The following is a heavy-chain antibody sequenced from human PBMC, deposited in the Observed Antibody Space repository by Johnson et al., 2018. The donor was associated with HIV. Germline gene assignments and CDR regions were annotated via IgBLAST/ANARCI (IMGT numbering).Heavy chain of an antibody. Sequence: VHLVESGGGLAKPGGSLRLSCAASGFTFDDYGMSWVRHAPGTGLEWVSGIYWNGGCTGYADSVRGRFTISRDNAKNSLSLQMNSLRAEDTAVYYCAREGAGYSYGSDALDIWGQGTMVTVSS. CDR2: IYWNGGCT. CDR3: AREGAGYSYGSDALDI. D-gene: IGHD5-18*01. CDR1: GFTFDDYG. V-gene: IGHV3-20*04. J-gene: IGHJ3*02.